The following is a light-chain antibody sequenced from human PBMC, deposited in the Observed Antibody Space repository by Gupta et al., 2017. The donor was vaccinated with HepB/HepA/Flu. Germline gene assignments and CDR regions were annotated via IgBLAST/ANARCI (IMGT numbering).Light chain of an antibody. V-gene: IGKV4-1*01. CDR1: QSVLYSSNNKNY. CDR3: QQYYRTPRT. Sequence: DIVMTQSPDSLAVSLGERATINCKSSQSVLYSSNNKNYLGWYQQKAGQPPKLLIYWASTRQSGVPDRFSGSGSGTDFTLTISSLQAEDVALYYCQQYYRTPRTFGQGTRLEIK. J-gene: IGKJ5*01. CDR2: WAS.